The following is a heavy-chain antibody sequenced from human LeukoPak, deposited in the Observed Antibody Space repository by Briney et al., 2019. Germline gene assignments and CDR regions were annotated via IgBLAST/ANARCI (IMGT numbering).Heavy chain of an antibody. D-gene: IGHD1-26*01. J-gene: IGHJ4*02. Sequence: SETLSLTCTVSGGSISSYYWGWIRQPPGKGLEWIGNIYYSGSTYYNPSLKSRVTISVDTSKNQFSLKLSSVTAADTAVYYCARIVKVGGTRQFDYWGQGTLVTVSS. CDR3: ARIVKVGGTRQFDY. CDR2: IYYSGST. CDR1: GGSISSYY. V-gene: IGHV4-39*01.